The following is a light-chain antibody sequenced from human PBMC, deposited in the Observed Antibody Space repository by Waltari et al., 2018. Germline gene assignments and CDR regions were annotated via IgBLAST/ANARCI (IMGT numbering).Light chain of an antibody. V-gene: IGKV4-1*01. CDR1: ESVLYSSNNKNH. Sequence: DIVMTQSPESLAVSLGERATINCKSSESVLYSSNNKNHLAWYQQKPGQPPKLLIYWASTRKSGVPDRFRGSGSETDFTLTVSSLQAEDVAVYYCQQYYNTPVTFGGGTKVEIK. J-gene: IGKJ4*01. CDR2: WAS. CDR3: QQYYNTPVT.